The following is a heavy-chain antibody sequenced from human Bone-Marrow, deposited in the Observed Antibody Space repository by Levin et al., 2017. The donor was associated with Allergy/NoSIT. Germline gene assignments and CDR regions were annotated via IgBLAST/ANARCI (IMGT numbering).Heavy chain of an antibody. CDR2: IKEDGNEK. V-gene: IGHV3-7*01. D-gene: IGHD6-13*01. J-gene: IGHJ4*02. CDR3: ARYGSAWSEFDY. Sequence: GGSLRLSCAASGFTFSNYWMIWVRQAPGKGLEWVANIKEDGNEKYYVDSVKGRFTISRDNAKNSLYLQMNSLRAEDTAVYYCARYGSAWSEFDYWGQGTLVTVFS. CDR1: GFTFSNYW.